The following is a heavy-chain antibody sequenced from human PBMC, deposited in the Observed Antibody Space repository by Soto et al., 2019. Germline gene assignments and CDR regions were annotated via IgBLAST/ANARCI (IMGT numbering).Heavy chain of an antibody. CDR3: ASRTVSEVIYGMDG. CDR2: IYYSGST. V-gene: IGHV4-39*01. J-gene: IGHJ6*02. CDR1: GGSISSSSYY. Sequence: SETLSLTCTVSGGSISSSSYYWGWIRQPPGKGLEWIGSIYYSGSTYYNPSLKSRVTISVDTSKNQFSLKLSSVTAADTAVYYCASRTVSEVIYGMDGWGQGTTVTVSS. D-gene: IGHD4-17*01.